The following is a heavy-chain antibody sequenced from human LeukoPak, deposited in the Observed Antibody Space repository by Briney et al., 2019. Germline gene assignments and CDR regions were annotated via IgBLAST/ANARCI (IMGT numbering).Heavy chain of an antibody. Sequence: PGGSLRLSCAASGLTFSNAWMSWVRQAPGKGLEWVGRIRSKANSYATAYAASVKGRFTISRDDSKNTAYLQMNSLKTEDTAVYYCTRHYNGGSYPFDYWGQGTLVTVSS. CDR3: TRHYNGGSYPFDY. CDR1: GLTFSNAW. J-gene: IGHJ4*02. V-gene: IGHV3-73*01. CDR2: IRSKANSYAT. D-gene: IGHD1-26*01.